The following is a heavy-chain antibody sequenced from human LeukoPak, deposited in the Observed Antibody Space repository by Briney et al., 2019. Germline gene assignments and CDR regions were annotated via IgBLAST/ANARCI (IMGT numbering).Heavy chain of an antibody. CDR2: IYGGGNI. CDR3: ATRTGGSYYGSGSYLPY. V-gene: IGHV3-53*01. D-gene: IGHD3-10*01. J-gene: IGHJ4*02. CDR1: GFTVSSNY. Sequence: GGSLRLSCAASGFTVSSNYMNWVRQAPGKGLEWVSVIYGGGNIYYADSVKGRFTISRDNSKNTLYLQMNSLRAEDTAVYYCATRTGGSYYGSGSYLPYWGQGTLVTVSS.